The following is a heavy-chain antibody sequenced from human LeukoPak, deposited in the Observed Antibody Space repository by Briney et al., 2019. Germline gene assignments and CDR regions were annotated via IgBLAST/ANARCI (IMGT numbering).Heavy chain of an antibody. CDR1: GGSISSGGYS. Sequence: PSQTLSLTCAVSGGSISSGGYSWSWIRQPPGKGLEWIGYIYHSGSTYYNPSLKSRVTISVDTSKNQFSLKLSSVTAADTAVYYCARGRWSSSAPFDYWGQGTLVTVSS. CDR2: IYHSGST. CDR3: ARGRWSSSAPFDY. J-gene: IGHJ4*02. V-gene: IGHV4-30-2*05. D-gene: IGHD6-6*01.